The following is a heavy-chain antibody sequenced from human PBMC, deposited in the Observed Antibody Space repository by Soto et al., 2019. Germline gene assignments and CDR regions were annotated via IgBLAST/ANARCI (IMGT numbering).Heavy chain of an antibody. CDR3: ARLRASTWYLGGYLDY. V-gene: IGHV3-11*06. Sequence: PGGSLRLSCAASGFTFSDYYMSWFRQAPGKGLEWVSYIVSSSSYTNYADPVKGRFTISRDNAKNSLYLEMNSLRAEDTAVYYCARLRASTWYLGGYLDYWGLGTLVTVSS. CDR1: GFTFSDYY. D-gene: IGHD6-13*01. J-gene: IGHJ4*02. CDR2: IVSSSSYT.